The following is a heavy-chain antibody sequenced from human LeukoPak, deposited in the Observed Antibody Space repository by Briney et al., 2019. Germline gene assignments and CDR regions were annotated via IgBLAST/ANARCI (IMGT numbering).Heavy chain of an antibody. D-gene: IGHD3-10*01. J-gene: IGHJ4*02. V-gene: IGHV1-2*02. CDR1: GYTFTGYC. CDR2: INPNSGGT. Sequence: GASVKVSCKASGYTFTGYCMHWVRQAPGQGLEWMGWINPNSGGTNYAQKFQGRVTMTRDTSISTAYMELSRLRSDDTAVYYCARAMVRGVIPLYYFDYWGQGTLVTVSS. CDR3: ARAMVRGVIPLYYFDY.